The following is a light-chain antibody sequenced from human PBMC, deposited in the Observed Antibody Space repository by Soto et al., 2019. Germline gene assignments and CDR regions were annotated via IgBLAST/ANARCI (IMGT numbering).Light chain of an antibody. J-gene: IGLJ7*01. CDR3: QSYDSSLSGAV. CDR1: SSNIGAGYD. Sequence: QSVLTQPPSVSGAPGQRVTISCTGSSSNIGAGYDVHWYQQLPGTAPKLLIYGNSNRTSGVPDRFSGSKSGTSASLASTGLQAEDEADYYCQSYDSSLSGAVFGGGTQLTVL. CDR2: GNS. V-gene: IGLV1-40*01.